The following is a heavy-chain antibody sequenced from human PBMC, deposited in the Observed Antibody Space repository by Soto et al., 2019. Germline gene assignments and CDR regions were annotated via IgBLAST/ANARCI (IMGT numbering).Heavy chain of an antibody. CDR2: ISGGASDK. V-gene: IGHV3-7*01. CDR3: VREDWQRFDH. CDR1: GFMFSAYW. D-gene: IGHD6-25*01. J-gene: IGHJ4*02. Sequence: EVQLVESGGGLVQPGGSLKLSCAASGFMFSAYWMSWVRQDPRKGLEWVATISGGASDKFYVDSVKGRFTISRDDAKNSLYLQMNSLRDEDTAVYYCVREDWQRFDHWGQGTLVTVSS.